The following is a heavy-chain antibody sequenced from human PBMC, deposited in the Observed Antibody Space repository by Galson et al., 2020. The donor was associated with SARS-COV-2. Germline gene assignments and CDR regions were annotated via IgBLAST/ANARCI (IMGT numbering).Heavy chain of an antibody. CDR1: GFTFISYG. V-gene: IGHV3-30*18. CDR3: AKEREYSSGWYSGLS. D-gene: IGHD6-19*01. Sequence: GESLKISCAASGFTFISYGMHWVRQAPGKGLEWVAVISYDGSNKYYADSVKGRFTISRDNSKNTLYLQMNSLRAEDTAVYYCAKEREYSSGWYSGLSWGQGTLVTVSS. CDR2: ISYDGSNK. J-gene: IGHJ5*02.